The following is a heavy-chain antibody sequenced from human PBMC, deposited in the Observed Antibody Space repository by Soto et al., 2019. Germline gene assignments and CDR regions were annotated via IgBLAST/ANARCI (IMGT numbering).Heavy chain of an antibody. D-gene: IGHD3-16*02. Sequence: SETLSLTCAVYGGSFIVYYWSWIRQPPGKGLEWIGEINQSGSTNYNPSLKSRVTISVDTSKNQFSLKLSSVTAADTAVYYCARGKLSDYVWGSYRYHFDYWGQGTVVTVSS. CDR2: INQSGST. V-gene: IGHV4-34*01. CDR3: ARGKLSDYVWGSYRYHFDY. J-gene: IGHJ4*02. CDR1: GGSFIVYY.